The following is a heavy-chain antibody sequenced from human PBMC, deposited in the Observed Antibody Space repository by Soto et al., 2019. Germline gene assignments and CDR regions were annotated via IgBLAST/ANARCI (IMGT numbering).Heavy chain of an antibody. V-gene: IGHV3-7*05. CDR1: GFALSNYW. Sequence: EVQLVESGGGLVQPGESLRLSCVASGFALSNYWINWVRQAPGKGLEWVANIKQDGSEKNYVDSVKGRFTIYRDNARNSLSLQMDSLRAEDRAAYYCATETSPWGCWGQGTLVTVSS. J-gene: IGHJ4*02. CDR2: IKQDGSEK. CDR3: ATETSPWGC. D-gene: IGHD7-27*01.